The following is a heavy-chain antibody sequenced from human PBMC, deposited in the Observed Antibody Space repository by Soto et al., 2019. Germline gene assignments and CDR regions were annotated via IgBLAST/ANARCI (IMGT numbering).Heavy chain of an antibody. Sequence: ASVKVSCKASGYTFTGYYMHWVRQAPGQGLEWMGWINPNSGGTNYAQKFQGWVTMTRDTSISTAYMELSRLRSDDTAVYYCARVRYSSGWSYFDYWGQGTLVTVSS. CDR3: ARVRYSSGWSYFDY. V-gene: IGHV1-2*04. J-gene: IGHJ4*02. D-gene: IGHD6-19*01. CDR2: INPNSGGT. CDR1: GYTFTGYY.